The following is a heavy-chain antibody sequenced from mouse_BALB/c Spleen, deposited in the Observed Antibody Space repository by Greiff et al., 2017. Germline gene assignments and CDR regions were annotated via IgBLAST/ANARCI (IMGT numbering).Heavy chain of an antibody. CDR2: ISNGGGST. D-gene: IGHD6-2*01. J-gene: IGHJ4*01. V-gene: IGHV5-12-2*01. CDR3: ARVSYAMDY. CDR1: GFTFSSYG. Sequence: EVQLVESGGDLVKPGGSLKLSCAASGFTFSSYGMSWVRQTPDKRLEWVAYISNGGGSTYYPDTVKGRFTISRDNAKNTLYLQMSSLKSEDTAMYYCARVSYAMDYWGQGTSVTVSS.